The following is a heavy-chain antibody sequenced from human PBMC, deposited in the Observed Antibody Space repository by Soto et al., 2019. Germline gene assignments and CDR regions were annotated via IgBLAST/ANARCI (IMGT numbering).Heavy chain of an antibody. CDR3: ARESAGSHKNNWFDP. CDR1: GGSITSYY. V-gene: IGHV4-59*01. J-gene: IGHJ5*02. CDR2: IHYSGGT. Sequence: PSETXSLTCTLCGGSITSYYWSWVRQPPGQGLEWIGFIHYSGGTQYNSSLKGRVTISVDPSQNQLSLKLRSVTAADTAVYYCARESAGSHKNNWFDPWGQGTLVNVSS.